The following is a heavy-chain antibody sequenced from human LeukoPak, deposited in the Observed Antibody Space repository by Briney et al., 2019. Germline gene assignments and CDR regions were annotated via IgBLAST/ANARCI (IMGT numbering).Heavy chain of an antibody. CDR1: VFTFRSYG. D-gene: IGHD2-8*01. Sequence: GGSLRLSCASSVFTFRSYGMRWVRQAPEKGLEWVAYIQNDGSNEQYADSVKGRFSISRDSSKNILYLQMNSLRAEDTAVYYCAKDRCSNGIGCYYYYMDVWGKGTTVTISS. J-gene: IGHJ6*03. CDR3: AKDRCSNGIGCYYYYMDV. CDR2: IQNDGSNE. V-gene: IGHV3-30*02.